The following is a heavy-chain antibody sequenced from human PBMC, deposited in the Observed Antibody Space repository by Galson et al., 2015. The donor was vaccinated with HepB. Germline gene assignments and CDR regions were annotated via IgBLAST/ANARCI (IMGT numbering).Heavy chain of an antibody. V-gene: IGHV3-53*01. CDR3: ARGGSSWHFDY. J-gene: IGHJ4*02. D-gene: IGHD6-13*01. Sequence: SLRLSCAASGFTVSSNYMSWVRQAPGKGLEWVSVIYSGGNTYYADSVKGRFTISRDNSKNALYLQMNSLRAEDTAVYYCARGGSSWHFDYWGQGTLVTVSS. CDR1: GFTVSSNY. CDR2: IYSGGNT.